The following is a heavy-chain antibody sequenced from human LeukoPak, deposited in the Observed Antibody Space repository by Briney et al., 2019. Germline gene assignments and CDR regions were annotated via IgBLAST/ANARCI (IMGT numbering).Heavy chain of an antibody. D-gene: IGHD4-23*01. CDR1: GFTVSSNY. CDR2: IYSGGST. J-gene: IGHJ4*02. Sequence: GGSLRLACAASGFTVSSNYMNWVRQAPGKGLEWVSVIYSGGSTYYADAVKGRFTISRDNSKNTLYLQMNSLRAEDTAVYYCARWTTLVTHFDSWGQGPLATVSS. V-gene: IGHV3-53*01. CDR3: ARWTTLVTHFDS.